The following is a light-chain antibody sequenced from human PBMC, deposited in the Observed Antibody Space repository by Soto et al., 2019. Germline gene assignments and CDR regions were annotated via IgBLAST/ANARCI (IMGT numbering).Light chain of an antibody. J-gene: IGLJ2*01. CDR3: SSYTSSSTLV. CDR2: EVS. V-gene: IGLV2-18*02. CDR1: SSDVGSYNR. Sequence: QSALTQPPSVSGSPGQSVTISCTGTSSDVGSYNRVSWYQQPPGTAPKLMIYEVSYRPSGVPDRFSGSKSGNTASLTISGRQPEDEADYYCSSYTSSSTLVFGGGTQLTVL.